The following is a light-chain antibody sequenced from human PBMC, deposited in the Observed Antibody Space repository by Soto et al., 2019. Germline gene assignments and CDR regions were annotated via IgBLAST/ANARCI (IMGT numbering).Light chain of an antibody. CDR3: AAWDDSLSVNV. Sequence: QSVLTQPPSASGTPGQRVTISCSGSSSNIGSNYVYWYQQLPGTAPKLLIYRNKQRPSGVPDRFSGSKSGTSASLAISGLRSEDEADYYCAAWDDSLSVNVFGTGTKVTVL. J-gene: IGLJ1*01. CDR1: SSNIGSNY. CDR2: RNK. V-gene: IGLV1-47*01.